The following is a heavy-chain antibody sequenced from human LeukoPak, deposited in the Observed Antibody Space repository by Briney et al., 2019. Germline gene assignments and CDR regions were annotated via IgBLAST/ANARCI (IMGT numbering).Heavy chain of an antibody. CDR3: ARVPISTTARGYFDY. V-gene: IGHV4-61*08. D-gene: IGHD4-17*01. CDR1: GASVISGGYY. J-gene: IGHJ4*02. CDR2: IYYSGST. Sequence: SETLSLTCTVSGASVISGGYYWSWIWQPPGKGLEWIWDIYYSGSTTYNPSLKSRVTISVDTSKNKFSLELSSVTAADTAVYYCARVPISTTARGYFDYWGQGTLVTVSS.